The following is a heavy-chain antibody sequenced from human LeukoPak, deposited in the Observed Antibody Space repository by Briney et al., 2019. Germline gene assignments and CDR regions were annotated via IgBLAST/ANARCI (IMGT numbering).Heavy chain of an antibody. CDR1: GGSFSGYY. D-gene: IGHD6-13*01. Sequence: SETLSLTCAVYGGSFSGYYWSWTRQPPGKGLEWIGEINHSGSTNYNPSLKSRVTISVDTSKNQFSLKLSSVTAADTAVYYCARGRIAAAGYYFDYWGQGTLVTVSS. V-gene: IGHV4-34*01. CDR2: INHSGST. J-gene: IGHJ4*02. CDR3: ARGRIAAAGYYFDY.